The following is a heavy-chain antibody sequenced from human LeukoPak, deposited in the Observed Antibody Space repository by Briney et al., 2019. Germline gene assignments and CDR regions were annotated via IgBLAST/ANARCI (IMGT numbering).Heavy chain of an antibody. CDR2: IYYSGST. D-gene: IGHD2-8*01. J-gene: IGHJ4*02. Sequence: ETLSLTCTVSGGSISSYYWGWIRQPPGKGLEWIGSIYYSGSTYYNPSLKSRVTISVDTSKNQFSLKLSSVTAADTAVYYCARLRIEGLVYYFDYWGQGTLVTVSS. V-gene: IGHV4-39*01. CDR1: GGSISSYY. CDR3: ARLRIEGLVYYFDY.